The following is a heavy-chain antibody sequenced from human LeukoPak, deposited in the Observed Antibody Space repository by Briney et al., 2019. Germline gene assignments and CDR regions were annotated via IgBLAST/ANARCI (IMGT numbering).Heavy chain of an antibody. CDR3: ARGLEWLTRRHTWFDP. D-gene: IGHD3-3*01. J-gene: IGHJ5*02. Sequence: GASVKVSCKASGYTFTSYGISWVRQAPGQGLEWMGWISAYSGNTNYAQKLQGRVTMTTDTSTRTAYMELRSLRSDDTAVYYCARGLEWLTRRHTWFDPWGQGTLVTVSS. CDR2: ISAYSGNT. CDR1: GYTFTSYG. V-gene: IGHV1-18*01.